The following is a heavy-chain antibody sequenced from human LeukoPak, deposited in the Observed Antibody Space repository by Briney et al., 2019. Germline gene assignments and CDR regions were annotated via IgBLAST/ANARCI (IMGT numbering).Heavy chain of an antibody. V-gene: IGHV4-59*01. CDR1: GGSISSYY. CDR3: ARSMVRGVRDWFDP. J-gene: IGHJ5*02. CDR2: IYYSGST. D-gene: IGHD3-10*01. Sequence: PSETLSLTCTVSGGSISSYYWSWIRQPPGKGLEWIGYIYYSGSTNYNPFLKSRVTISVDTSKNQFSLKLSSVTAADTAVYYCARSMVRGVRDWFDPWGQGTLVTVSS.